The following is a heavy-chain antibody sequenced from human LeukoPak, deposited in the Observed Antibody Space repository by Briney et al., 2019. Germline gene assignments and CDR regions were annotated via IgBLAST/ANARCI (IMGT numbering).Heavy chain of an antibody. CDR2: ISGSGGST. V-gene: IGHV3-23*01. Sequence: GGSLRLSCAASGFTFSSYAMSWVRQAPGKGLEWVSAISGSGGSTYYADSVKGRFTISRDNSKNTLYLQMNSLRAEDTAVYYCANGGYSYGYYYYYYMDVWGKGTTVTVSS. CDR3: ANGGYSYGYYYYYYMDV. J-gene: IGHJ6*03. D-gene: IGHD5-18*01. CDR1: GFTFSSYA.